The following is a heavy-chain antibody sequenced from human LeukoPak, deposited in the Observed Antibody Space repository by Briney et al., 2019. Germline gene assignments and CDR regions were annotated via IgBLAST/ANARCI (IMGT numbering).Heavy chain of an antibody. Sequence: SETLSLTCAVYGGSFSGYYWNWIRQPPGKGLEWIGFIYYSGSTNCNPSLKSRVTISVDTSKNQFSLKLTSVTAADTAVYYCARHGRGYYNFDYWGQGTLVTVSS. CDR2: IYYSGST. CDR3: ARHGRGYYNFDY. CDR1: GGSFSGYY. J-gene: IGHJ4*02. V-gene: IGHV4-59*01. D-gene: IGHD5-18*01.